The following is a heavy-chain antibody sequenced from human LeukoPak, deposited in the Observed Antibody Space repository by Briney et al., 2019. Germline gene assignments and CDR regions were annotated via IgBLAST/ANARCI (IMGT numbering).Heavy chain of an antibody. CDR1: GGSFSGYY. D-gene: IGHD3-3*01. CDR3: ARGPTSPRITIFGVEYGMDV. CDR2: INHSGST. J-gene: IGHJ6*02. Sequence: SETLSLTCAVYGGSFSGYYWSWIRQPPGKGLEWIGEINHSGSTNYNPSLKSRVTISVDTSKNQFSLKLSSVTAADTAVYYCARGPTSPRITIFGVEYGMDVWGQGTTVTVSS. V-gene: IGHV4-34*01.